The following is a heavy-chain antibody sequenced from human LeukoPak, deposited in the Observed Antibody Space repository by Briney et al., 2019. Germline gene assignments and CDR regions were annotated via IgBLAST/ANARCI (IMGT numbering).Heavy chain of an antibody. CDR3: ARESSSWYEAWFDP. D-gene: IGHD6-13*01. CDR1: GDSVSSNSAA. J-gene: IGHJ5*02. CDR2: TYYRSKWYN. Sequence: SQTLSLTCTISGDSVSSNSAAWNWIRQSPSRGLEWLGRTYYRSKWYNDHAVSVKSRITINPDTSKNQFSLQLNSVTPEDTAVYYCARESSSWYEAWFDPWGQGTLVTVSS. V-gene: IGHV6-1*01.